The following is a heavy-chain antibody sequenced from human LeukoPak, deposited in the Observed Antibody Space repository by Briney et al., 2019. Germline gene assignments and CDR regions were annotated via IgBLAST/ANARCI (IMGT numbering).Heavy chain of an antibody. V-gene: IGHV3-74*01. CDR2: INNDGSGT. Sequence: GGSLRLSCAASGFTFSSYWMHWVRQAPGKGPVWVSRINNDGSGTTYVDSVKGRFSISRDDAKNTLYLQMNSLRAEDTAVYYCVRGGESTWSWGQGTLVTVSS. CDR1: GFTFSSYW. CDR3: VRGGESTWS. J-gene: IGHJ5*02. D-gene: IGHD2-15*01.